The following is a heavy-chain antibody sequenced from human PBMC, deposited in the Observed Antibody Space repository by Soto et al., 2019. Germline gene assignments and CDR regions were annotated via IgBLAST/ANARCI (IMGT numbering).Heavy chain of an antibody. J-gene: IGHJ4*02. Sequence: LEPLSLTYTVSGGSFDNSDYYWGWLRQPPGKGLEWIGSISYRGTTYYNPSLKSRVTISVDTSKNQFSLRLSSVTAADTAVYYCARHFRNRGYCNGISCYKRIDCWGQGAQVTVTS. CDR2: ISYRGTT. CDR3: ARHFRNRGYCNGISCYKRIDC. V-gene: IGHV4-39*01. D-gene: IGHD2-15*01. CDR1: GGSFDNSDYY.